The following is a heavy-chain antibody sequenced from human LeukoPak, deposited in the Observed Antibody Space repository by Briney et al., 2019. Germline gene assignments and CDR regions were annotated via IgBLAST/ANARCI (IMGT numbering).Heavy chain of an antibody. CDR2: ISSNVNKI. V-gene: IGHV3-21*01. D-gene: IGHD2/OR15-2a*01. CDR1: GFTFSSHT. J-gene: IGHJ5*01. CDR3: TRELLSLHQGLDS. Sequence: GGSLRLSCAASGFTFSSHTMNWVRQAPGKGLEWVSCISSNVNKIYYAESVRGRFTVSRDNAGNSLSLQMDSLRAEDTAVYYCTRELLSLHQGLDSWGQGTLVTVSS.